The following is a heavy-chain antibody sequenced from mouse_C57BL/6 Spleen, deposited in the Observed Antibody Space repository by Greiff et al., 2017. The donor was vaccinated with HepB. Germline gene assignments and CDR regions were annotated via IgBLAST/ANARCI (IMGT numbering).Heavy chain of an antibody. V-gene: IGHV1-69*01. CDR3: ARWHYYGSSYPPFDY. CDR1: GYTFTSYW. J-gene: IGHJ2*01. D-gene: IGHD1-1*01. Sequence: QVQLQQPGAELVMPGASVKLSCKASGYTFTSYWMHWVKQRPGQGLEWIGEIDPSDSYTNYNQKFKGKSTLTVDKSSSTAYMQLSSLTSEDSAVYYCARWHYYGSSYPPFDYWGQGTTLTVSS. CDR2: IDPSDSYT.